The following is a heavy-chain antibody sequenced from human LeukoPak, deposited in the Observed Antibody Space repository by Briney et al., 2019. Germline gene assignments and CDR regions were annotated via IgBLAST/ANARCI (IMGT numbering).Heavy chain of an antibody. D-gene: IGHD3-10*01. V-gene: IGHV2-5*01. J-gene: IGHJ4*02. Sequence: ESGPTLVSPTQTLTLTCTFSGFSLSTNRMAVGWIRQPPGKALEWLALVYWNDDKRYSPSLKSRLTITKDTSKNQVVLTMTNMDPVDTGTYYCAHHKQRWFRDHFDYWGQGTLVTVSS. CDR3: AHHKQRWFRDHFDY. CDR1: GFSLSTNRMA. CDR2: VYWNDDK.